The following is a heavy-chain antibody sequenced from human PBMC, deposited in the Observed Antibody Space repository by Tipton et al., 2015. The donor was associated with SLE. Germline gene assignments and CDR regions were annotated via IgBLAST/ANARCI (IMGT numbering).Heavy chain of an antibody. CDR1: GFTFSSYG. CDR3: AACRGGTYHLDY. CDR2: VWYDGTNK. J-gene: IGHJ4*02. D-gene: IGHD1-26*01. Sequence: SLRLSCAASGFTFSSYGMHWVRQAPGKGLEWVAGVWYDGTNKYYADSVKGRCTISRDNSKNTLYLQMNSLRAEDTAVYYCAACRGGTYHLDYWGQGSLVTVSS. V-gene: IGHV3-33*08.